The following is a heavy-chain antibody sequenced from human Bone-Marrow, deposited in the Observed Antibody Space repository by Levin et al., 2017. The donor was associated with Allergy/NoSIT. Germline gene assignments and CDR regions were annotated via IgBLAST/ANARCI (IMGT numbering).Heavy chain of an antibody. Sequence: GGSLRLSCAASGFIFDDYAMHWVRQTPEKGLEWVSSISSNGAKMDYADSVKGRFTISRDNAENSLYLQMNRLRAEDTALYYSGIDNGYGSGSYYNVPDYWGQGALVTVSS. CDR3: GIDNGYGSGSYYNVPDY. J-gene: IGHJ4*02. D-gene: IGHD3-10*01. CDR2: ISSNGAKM. V-gene: IGHV3-9*01. CDR1: GFIFDDYA.